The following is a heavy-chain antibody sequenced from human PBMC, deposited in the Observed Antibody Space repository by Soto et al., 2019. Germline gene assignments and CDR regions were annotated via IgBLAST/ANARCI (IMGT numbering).Heavy chain of an antibody. J-gene: IGHJ4*02. V-gene: IGHV3-23*01. Sequence: GGAPRLSRAAPGVTFSIYALTRGRQGPGKGLEWGSSISASGSSTWYADSVKGRFTISRDNSKNTLYLQMNSLRAEDTAVYYCAKDYLGGSTIDCPLDSWGQGALVTVSS. CDR1: GVTFSIYA. CDR3: AKDYLGGSTIDCPLDS. D-gene: IGHD2-21*02. CDR2: ISASGSST.